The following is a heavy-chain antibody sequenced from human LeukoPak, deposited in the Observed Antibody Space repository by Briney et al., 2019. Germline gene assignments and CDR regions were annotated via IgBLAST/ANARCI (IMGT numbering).Heavy chain of an antibody. CDR2: IYYSGST. CDR1: GGSISSSSYY. V-gene: IGHV4-39*07. D-gene: IGHD2-2*01. Sequence: SETLSLTCTVSGGSISSSSYYWGWIRQPPGKGLEWIGSIYYSGSTYYNPSLKSRVTISVDTSKNQFSLKLSSVTAADTAMYYCATYYCSSVCRFDNWGQGTLVTVSS. CDR3: ATYYCSSVCRFDN. J-gene: IGHJ4*02.